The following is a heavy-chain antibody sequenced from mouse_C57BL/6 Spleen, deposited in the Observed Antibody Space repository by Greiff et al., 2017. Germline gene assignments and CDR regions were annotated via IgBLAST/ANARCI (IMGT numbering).Heavy chain of an antibody. V-gene: IGHV1-81*01. CDR1: GYTFTSYG. Sequence: QVQLQQSGAELARPGASVKLSCKASGYTFTSYGISWVKQRTGQGLEWIGEIYPRSGNTYYNEKFKGKATLTADKSSSTAYMALRSLTSEDSAVYFCARSGYDYDVDYWGQGTSVTVSS. CDR2: IYPRSGNT. CDR3: ARSGYDYDVDY. J-gene: IGHJ4*01. D-gene: IGHD2-4*01.